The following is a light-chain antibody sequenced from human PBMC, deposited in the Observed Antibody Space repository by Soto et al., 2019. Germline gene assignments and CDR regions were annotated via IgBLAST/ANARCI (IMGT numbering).Light chain of an antibody. Sequence: QSVLTQPPSASGTPGQRDTISCSGSRSDIGSNTVNWYQQLPGTAPKQLIYSNNQPPPGVPDRLSGSKPGTSASLAISGLQSADEADYYCAAWDDSLNGVVFGGGTKLTVL. CDR2: SNN. J-gene: IGLJ2*01. CDR1: RSDIGSNT. CDR3: AAWDDSLNGVV. V-gene: IGLV1-44*01.